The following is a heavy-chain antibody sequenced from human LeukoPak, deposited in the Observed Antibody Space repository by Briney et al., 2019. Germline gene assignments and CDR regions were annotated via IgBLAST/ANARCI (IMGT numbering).Heavy chain of an antibody. Sequence: ASVKVSCKASGYTFTSYGISWVRQAPGRGLEWMGWISAYNGNTNYAQKLQGRVTMTTDTSTSTAYMELRSLRSDDTAVYYCARDPYCSSTSCPAPMDVWGKGTTVTVSS. D-gene: IGHD2-2*01. CDR3: ARDPYCSSTSCPAPMDV. CDR1: GYTFTSYG. V-gene: IGHV1-18*01. J-gene: IGHJ6*03. CDR2: ISAYNGNT.